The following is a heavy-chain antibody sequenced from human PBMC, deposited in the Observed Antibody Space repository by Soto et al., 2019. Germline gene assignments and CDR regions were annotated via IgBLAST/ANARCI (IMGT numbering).Heavy chain of an antibody. J-gene: IGHJ4*02. CDR2: ISSNGGST. CDR3: ARGPGYYFDY. V-gene: IGHV3-64*01. Sequence: PGGSLRLSCAASGFTFSSYAMHWVRQAPGKGLDYVSAISSNGGSTYYANSVKGRFTISRDNSKNTLYLQMGSLRAEDMAVYYCARGPGYYFDYWGQGTLVTVSS. CDR1: GFTFSSYA.